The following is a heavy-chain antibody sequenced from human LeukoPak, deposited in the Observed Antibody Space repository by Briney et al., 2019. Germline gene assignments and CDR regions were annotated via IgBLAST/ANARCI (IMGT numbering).Heavy chain of an antibody. CDR3: AREIYGSGSYYNVRWFDP. CDR2: IYSGGST. Sequence: GGSLRLSCAASGFTFNRYWMSWVRQAPGKGLEWVSVIYSGGSTYYADSVKGRFTISRDNSKNTLYLQMNSLRAEDTAVYYCAREIYGSGSYYNVRWFDPWGQGTLVTVSS. CDR1: GFTFNRYW. J-gene: IGHJ5*02. D-gene: IGHD3-10*01. V-gene: IGHV3-66*01.